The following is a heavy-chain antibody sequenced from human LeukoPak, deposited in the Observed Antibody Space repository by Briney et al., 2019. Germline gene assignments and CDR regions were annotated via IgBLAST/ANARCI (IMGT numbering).Heavy chain of an antibody. Sequence: PGGSLRLSCVASGFTFSSYWMTWVRQAPGKGLEWVALISYDGSTKYSTDSVKGRFTISRDNSKNTLYLQMNSLRPEDTAVYYCAGHFGAWHYFDYWGQGTLVTVSS. J-gene: IGHJ4*02. CDR1: GFTFSSYW. V-gene: IGHV3-30*03. CDR3: AGHFGAWHYFDY. CDR2: ISYDGSTK. D-gene: IGHD3-3*01.